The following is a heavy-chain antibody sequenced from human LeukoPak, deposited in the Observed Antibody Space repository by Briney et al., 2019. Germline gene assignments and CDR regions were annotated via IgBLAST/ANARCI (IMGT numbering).Heavy chain of an antibody. Sequence: ASVKVSCKASGYTYSSYAMNWVRQAPGQGLEWMGWINTNTGSPTYAQGFTGRFVFSLDTSVSTTYLQISSLKAEDTAVYYCARGLYSRGWYYDYWGQGTLVTVCS. V-gene: IGHV7-4-1*02. CDR1: GYTYSSYA. J-gene: IGHJ4*02. D-gene: IGHD6-19*01. CDR3: ARGLYSRGWYYDY. CDR2: INTNTGSP.